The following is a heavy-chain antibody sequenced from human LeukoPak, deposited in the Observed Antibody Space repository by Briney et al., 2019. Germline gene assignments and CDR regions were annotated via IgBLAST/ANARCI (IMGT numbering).Heavy chain of an antibody. V-gene: IGHV4-59*08. D-gene: IGHD5-24*01. Sequence: SETLSLTCTVSGGSISSYYWSWIRQPPGKGLEWIGHIYNSGSTNYNSSLKSRVTISADTSKNQFSLKLSSVTAADTAVYYCARRQRGDGYTFDYWGQGTLVTVSS. CDR2: IYNSGST. CDR1: GGSISSYY. CDR3: ARRQRGDGYTFDY. J-gene: IGHJ4*02.